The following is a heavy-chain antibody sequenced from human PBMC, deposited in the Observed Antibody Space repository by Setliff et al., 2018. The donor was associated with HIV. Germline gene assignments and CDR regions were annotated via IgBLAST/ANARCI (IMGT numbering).Heavy chain of an antibody. V-gene: IGHV4-4*07. CDR2: IFTGGDT. J-gene: IGHJ6*03. CDR1: GVSISGYY. Sequence: NPSETLSLTCAVSGVSISGYYWTWIRQPAGKGLEWIGRIFTGGDTNYNPSLKSRVTMSVDTSNNEFSLKLTSVTAADTAVYYCATSTICDGCDYYYMDVWGKGTKVTVSS. CDR3: ATSTICDGCDYYYMDV. D-gene: IGHD6-13*01.